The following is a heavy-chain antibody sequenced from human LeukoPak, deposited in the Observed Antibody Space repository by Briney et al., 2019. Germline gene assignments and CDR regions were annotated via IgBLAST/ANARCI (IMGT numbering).Heavy chain of an antibody. J-gene: IGHJ6*03. Sequence: SETLSLTCTVSGGSIGIYYWDWIRQPAGKGLEWIGRIFTSGIANYNPSLKSRVTMSVDTSKDQFSLNLSSVTAAGTAVYYCAREISGTYYNPLGYMDVWGKGTTVTVSS. CDR2: IFTSGIA. D-gene: IGHD3-10*01. CDR1: GGSIGIYY. CDR3: AREISGTYYNPLGYMDV. V-gene: IGHV4-4*07.